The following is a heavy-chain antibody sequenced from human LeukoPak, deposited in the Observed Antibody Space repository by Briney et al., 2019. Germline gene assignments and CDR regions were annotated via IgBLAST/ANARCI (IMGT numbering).Heavy chain of an antibody. CDR2: INRAVTT. CDR3: ARGAVLDGYCRPGGCDSVYIDV. CDR1: GDSLSRSN. J-gene: IGHJ4*02. V-gene: IGHV4-34*01. D-gene: IGHD2-15*01. Sequence: SETLSLTCAVHGDSLSRSNSNWGRHRPRKPLGYMGEINRAVTTNYNPSLKIRVTLSIDTSKNQFSLRLTSVAAADTAVYFCARGAVLDGYCRPGGCDSVYIDVWGQGTPVSVSS.